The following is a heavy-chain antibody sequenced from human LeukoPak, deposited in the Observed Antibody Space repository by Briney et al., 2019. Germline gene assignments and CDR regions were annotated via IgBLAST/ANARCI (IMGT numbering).Heavy chain of an antibody. D-gene: IGHD4-17*01. CDR2: IHFSGST. Sequence: PSETLSLTCVVSGDYISGYYWSWIRQPPGKGLEWIGYIHFSGSTKYNPSHRGRVDISVDTSTNQFSLRLTSVTAADTALYFCARHIYGDSVAFDIWGQGALVTVSS. CDR1: GDYISGYY. V-gene: IGHV4-59*08. CDR3: ARHIYGDSVAFDI. J-gene: IGHJ3*02.